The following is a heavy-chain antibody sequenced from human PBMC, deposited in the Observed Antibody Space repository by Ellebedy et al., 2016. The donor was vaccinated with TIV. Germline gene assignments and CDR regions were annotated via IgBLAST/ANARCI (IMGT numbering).Heavy chain of an antibody. Sequence: MPSETLSLTCSVSGSSISCGYYWGWIRQPPGRGLEWIGSMFHSGSTYYSPSLKSRVTISVDTSKNQFSLQLNSVTPDDTAVYYCARGWLRHGMDVWGQGTTVTVSS. D-gene: IGHD5-12*01. CDR2: MFHSGST. CDR1: GSSISCGYY. CDR3: ARGWLRHGMDV. J-gene: IGHJ6*02. V-gene: IGHV4-38-2*02.